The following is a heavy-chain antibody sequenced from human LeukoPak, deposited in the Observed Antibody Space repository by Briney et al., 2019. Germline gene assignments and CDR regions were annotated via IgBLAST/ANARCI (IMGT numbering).Heavy chain of an antibody. D-gene: IGHD5-12*01. Sequence: GGSLRLSCAVSGINFRGYWMAWVRQAPGKGLEWVANMKQDGSEKYYVDSVKGRFTISRDNAKNSLYLEMNSLRVEDTAVHYCARDLGHTGYDLYDYWGQGTLVTVSS. CDR3: ARDLGHTGYDLYDY. V-gene: IGHV3-7*01. CDR2: MKQDGSEK. CDR1: GINFRGYW. J-gene: IGHJ4*02.